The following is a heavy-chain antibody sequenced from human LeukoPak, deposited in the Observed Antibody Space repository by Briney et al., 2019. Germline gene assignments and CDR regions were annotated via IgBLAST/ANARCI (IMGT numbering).Heavy chain of an antibody. CDR3: ARGSGLMVVTAIANWFDP. J-gene: IGHJ5*02. D-gene: IGHD2-21*02. CDR1: GGSISSYY. CDR2: IYYSGST. V-gene: IGHV4-59*01. Sequence: KASETLSLTCTVSGGSISSYYWSWIRQPPGKGLEWIGYIYYSGSTNYNPSLKSRVTISVDTSKNQFSLKLSSVTAADTAVYYCARGSGLMVVTAIANWFDPWGQGTLVTVSS.